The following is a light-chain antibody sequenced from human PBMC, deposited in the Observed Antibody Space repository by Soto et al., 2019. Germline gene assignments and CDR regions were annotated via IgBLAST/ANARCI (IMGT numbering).Light chain of an antibody. J-gene: IGLJ2*01. Sequence: QSALTQPASVSGSPGQSITISCTGTSSDVGDYDFVSWYQQHPGKAPKLMIYDIYYRPSGVSNRFSGSKSGNTASLTISGLQAEDEADYYCSSYTSSSTVLFGGGTQLTVL. V-gene: IGLV2-14*03. CDR2: DIY. CDR3: SSYTSSSTVL. CDR1: SSDVGDYDF.